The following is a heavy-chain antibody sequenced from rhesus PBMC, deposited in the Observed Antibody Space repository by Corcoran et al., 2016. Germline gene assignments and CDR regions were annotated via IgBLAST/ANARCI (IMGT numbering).Heavy chain of an antibody. D-gene: IGHD4-23*01. J-gene: IGHJ4*01. CDR3: ARDYSNYGYFDY. CDR2: IYGSGGGT. CDR1: GGSISDDYY. Sequence: QVQLQESGPGLVKPSETLSLTCAVSGGSISDDYYWSWIRQPPWKGLEWIGFIYGSGGGTNYNPSLQIRVPISIDTSKNQFSLKLSSVTAADTAVYYCARDYSNYGYFDYWGQGVLVTVSS. V-gene: IGHV4-106*01.